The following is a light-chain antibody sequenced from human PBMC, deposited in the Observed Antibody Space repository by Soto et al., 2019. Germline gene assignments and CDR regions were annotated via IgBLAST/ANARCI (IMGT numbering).Light chain of an antibody. CDR2: GAS. CDR1: QSVSSN. J-gene: IGKJ1*01. V-gene: IGKV3-15*01. CDR3: QQHNTSPWL. Sequence: EIVMTQSPATLSVSPGERATLSCRASQSVSSNLAWYQQKPGQAPRLLIYGASTRATGIPDRFSGSGSGTDFTLTINRLEPEDFGVYYCQQHNTSPWLFGQGTKVDIK.